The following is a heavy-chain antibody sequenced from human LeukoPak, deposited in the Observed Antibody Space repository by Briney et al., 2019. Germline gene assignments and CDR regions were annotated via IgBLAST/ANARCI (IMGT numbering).Heavy chain of an antibody. Sequence: PGRSLRLSCAAFGFTFSSYAMHWVRQAPGKGLEWVAVISYDGSNKYYADSVKGRFTISRDNSKNTLYLQMNSLRAEDTAVYYCARGCLLCLTSTAYYYYGMDVWGQGTTVTVPS. D-gene: IGHD2-21*02. CDR3: ARGCLLCLTSTAYYYYGMDV. J-gene: IGHJ6*02. CDR2: ISYDGSNK. CDR1: GFTFSSYA. V-gene: IGHV3-30-3*01.